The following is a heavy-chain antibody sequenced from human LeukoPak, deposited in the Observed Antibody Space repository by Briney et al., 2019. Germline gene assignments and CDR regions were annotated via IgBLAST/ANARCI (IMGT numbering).Heavy chain of an antibody. CDR3: ARHSAAAGTNR. D-gene: IGHD6-13*01. Sequence: SETLSLTCTVSGYSISSGYYWGWIRQPPGKGLEWIGSIYHSGSTYYNPSLKSRVTISVDTSKNQFSLKLSSVTAADTAVYYCARHSAAAGTNRWGQGTLVTVSS. V-gene: IGHV4-38-2*02. CDR1: GYSISSGYY. CDR2: IYHSGST. J-gene: IGHJ4*02.